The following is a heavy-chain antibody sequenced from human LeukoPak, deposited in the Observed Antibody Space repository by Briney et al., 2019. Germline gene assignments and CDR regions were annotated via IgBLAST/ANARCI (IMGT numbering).Heavy chain of an antibody. J-gene: IGHJ4*02. CDR1: GFTFSRHG. CDR2: ISPSGDIK. V-gene: IGHV3-23*01. CDR3: AKDARPNYYDSSGYSY. D-gene: IGHD3-22*01. Sequence: GGSLRLSCVASGFTFSRHGMNWVRQAPGKGLEWVSGISPSGDIKYYVDSVKGRFTVSRDNSKNTLYLQINSLRDEDTAVYYCAKDARPNYYDSSGYSYWGQGTLVTVSS.